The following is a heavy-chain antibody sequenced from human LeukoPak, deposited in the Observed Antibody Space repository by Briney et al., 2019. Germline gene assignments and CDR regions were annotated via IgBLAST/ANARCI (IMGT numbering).Heavy chain of an antibody. Sequence: GGSLRLSCAASGFTFSSYEMNWVRQAPGKGLEWVSYISSSGSTIYYADSVKGRFTISRDNAKNSLYLQMNSLRAEDTAVYYCAGSGSYSSRGNFDYWGQGTLVTVSS. J-gene: IGHJ4*02. CDR3: AGSGSYSSRGNFDY. CDR1: GFTFSSYE. V-gene: IGHV3-48*03. D-gene: IGHD1-26*01. CDR2: ISSSGSTI.